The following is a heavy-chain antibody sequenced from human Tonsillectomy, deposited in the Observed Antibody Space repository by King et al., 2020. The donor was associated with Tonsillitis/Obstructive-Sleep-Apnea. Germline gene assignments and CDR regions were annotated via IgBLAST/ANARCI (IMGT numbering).Heavy chain of an antibody. Sequence: LQLQESGPGLVKPSETLSLICTISGGSISTRGDYWGWIRQSPGQGLEWIGSVYYSGSTYYNPSLKSRVTLSIDSSKNQFSLRLSSVTAADTAVYYCARRSGSGWNIFDYWGQGTLVTVSS. CDR2: VYYSGST. V-gene: IGHV4-39*01. CDR3: ARRSGSGWNIFDY. J-gene: IGHJ4*02. D-gene: IGHD6-19*01. CDR1: GGSISTRGDY.